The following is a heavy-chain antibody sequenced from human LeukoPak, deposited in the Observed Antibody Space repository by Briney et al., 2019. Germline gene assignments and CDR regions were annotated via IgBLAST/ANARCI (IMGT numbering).Heavy chain of an antibody. CDR3: VRAYDY. J-gene: IGHJ4*02. Sequence: SETLSLTCAVYGGSFSGSNWSWIRRPPGKGLEWIGEIYNSGSTIYNPSLKSRVTKSVDTSKNQLSLNLNSVTAADTAVYYCVRAYDYWGQGTLVTVSS. CDR2: IYNSGST. CDR1: GGSFSGSN. V-gene: IGHV4-34*01.